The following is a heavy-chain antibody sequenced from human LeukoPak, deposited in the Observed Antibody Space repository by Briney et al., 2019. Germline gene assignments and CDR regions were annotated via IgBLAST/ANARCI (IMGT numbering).Heavy chain of an antibody. CDR3: ARGLQWELLGAFDI. Sequence: SETLSLTCTVSSGSISSYYWSWIRQPPGKGLEWIGYIYYSGRTNYNPSLKSRVTISVDTSKNQFSLKLRSVTAADTAVYYCARGLQWELLGAFDIWGQGTMVTVSS. J-gene: IGHJ3*02. CDR1: SGSISSYY. CDR2: IYYSGRT. D-gene: IGHD1-26*01. V-gene: IGHV4-59*01.